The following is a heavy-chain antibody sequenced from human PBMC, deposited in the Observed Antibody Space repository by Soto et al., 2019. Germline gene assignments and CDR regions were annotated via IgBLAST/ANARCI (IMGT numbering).Heavy chain of an antibody. D-gene: IGHD4-17*01. Sequence: SETLSLTCTVSGGSISSGGYYWSWIRQHPGKGLEWIGYIYYSGSTYYNPSLKSRVTISVDTSKNQFSLKLSSVTAADTAVYYCARAPYDYGDYVITRFAYWGKRTLVPVSP. CDR1: GGSISSGGYY. V-gene: IGHV4-31*03. J-gene: IGHJ4*02. CDR2: IYYSGST. CDR3: ARAPYDYGDYVITRFAY.